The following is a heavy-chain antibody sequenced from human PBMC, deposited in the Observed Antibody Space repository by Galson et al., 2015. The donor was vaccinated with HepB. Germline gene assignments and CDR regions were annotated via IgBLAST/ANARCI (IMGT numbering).Heavy chain of an antibody. Sequence: LSLTCTVSGGSISSSSYYWGWIRQPPGKGLEWIGSIYYSGSTYYNPSLKSRVTISVDTSKNQFSLKLSSVTAADTAVYYCARSVTATSLDAFDIWGQGTMVTVSS. D-gene: IGHD2-21*02. CDR3: ARSVTATSLDAFDI. CDR1: GGSISSSSYY. CDR2: IYYSGST. V-gene: IGHV4-39*01. J-gene: IGHJ3*02.